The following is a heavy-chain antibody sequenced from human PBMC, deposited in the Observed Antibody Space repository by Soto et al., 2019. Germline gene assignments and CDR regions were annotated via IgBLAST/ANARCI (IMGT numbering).Heavy chain of an antibody. Sequence: SETLSLTCTVSGGSISSYYWSWIRQPPGKGLEWIGYIYYSGSTNYNPSLKSRVTISVDTSKNQFSLKLSSVTAADTAVYYCARGGYDYVWGSYPPNDYYFDYWGQGTLVTVPQ. V-gene: IGHV4-59*01. CDR1: GGSISSYY. CDR3: ARGGYDYVWGSYPPNDYYFDY. CDR2: IYYSGST. J-gene: IGHJ4*02. D-gene: IGHD3-16*02.